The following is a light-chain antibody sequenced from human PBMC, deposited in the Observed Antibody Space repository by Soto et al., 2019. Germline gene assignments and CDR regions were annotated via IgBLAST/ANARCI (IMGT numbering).Light chain of an antibody. J-gene: IGKJ1*01. V-gene: IGKV1-5*03. Sequence: QMSQSAATLSLTVGERVTITCRASQTISSWLVWYQQKPGKAPKLLIYKASTLKSGVPSRFSGSGSGTEFTLTISSLQPDDFATYYCQHYNSYSEAFGQGTKVDIK. CDR1: QTISSW. CDR2: KAS. CDR3: QHYNSYSEA.